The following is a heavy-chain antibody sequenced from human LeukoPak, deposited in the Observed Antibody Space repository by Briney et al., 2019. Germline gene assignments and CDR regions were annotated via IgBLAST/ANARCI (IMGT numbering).Heavy chain of an antibody. D-gene: IGHD3-9*01. V-gene: IGHV4-61*09. Sequence: PSETLSLTCIVSVGSISSGSYYCNWIRHPAGKGLEWIGHIYTSGSTSYKPSLPSRVTISVDTYEHQSPLTLSSVTAADTAVYYCARAGGSVDWYGPIDRWGQGTLVTVSS. J-gene: IGHJ5*02. CDR3: ARAGGSVDWYGPIDR. CDR1: VGSISSGSYY. CDR2: IYTSGST.